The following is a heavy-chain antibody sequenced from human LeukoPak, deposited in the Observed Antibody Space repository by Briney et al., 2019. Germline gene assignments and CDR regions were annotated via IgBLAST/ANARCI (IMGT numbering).Heavy chain of an antibody. CDR3: ASDDSSGYYGSAMKSFDY. CDR2: IIPIFGTA. J-gene: IGHJ4*02. D-gene: IGHD3-22*01. CDR1: GGTFCSYA. V-gene: IGHV1-69*01. Sequence: SVKVSCKASGGTFCSYAISWVRQAPGQGLEWMGGIIPIFGTANYAQKFQGRVTITADESTSTAYMELSSLRSEDTAVYYCASDDSSGYYGSAMKSFDYWGQGTLVTVSS.